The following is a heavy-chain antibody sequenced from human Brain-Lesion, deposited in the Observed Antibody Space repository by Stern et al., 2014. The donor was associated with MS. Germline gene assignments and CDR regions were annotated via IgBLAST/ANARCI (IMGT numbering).Heavy chain of an antibody. D-gene: IGHD5-18*01. V-gene: IGHV1-69*06. J-gene: IGHJ5*02. CDR2: IIPSFGSP. Sequence: VQLVESGPEVKKPGSSVQVSCKASGGTFGTYPITWLRQAPGQGLEWMGRIIPSFGSPNYAQKFQGRVTITADRSTTTVYMKLSSLKSDDAAVYYCAKDGPALVTNWFDPWGRGTLVTVSS. CDR1: GGTFGTYP. CDR3: AKDGPALVTNWFDP.